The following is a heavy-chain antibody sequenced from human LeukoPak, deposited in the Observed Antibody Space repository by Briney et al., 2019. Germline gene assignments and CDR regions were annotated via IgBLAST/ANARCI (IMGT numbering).Heavy chain of an antibody. Sequence: SETLSLTCTVSVDSISSYYWSWFRQSPGMGLQWIGYMSYSGTTNYNPSLKSRVTISEDTSKKRFPLNLNSVTAADTAMYYCARGRADRGFYYYYVDVWGKGTAVTVSS. J-gene: IGHJ6*03. D-gene: IGHD4/OR15-4a*01. CDR1: VDSISSYY. V-gene: IGHV4-59*01. CDR3: ARGRADRGFYYYYVDV. CDR2: MSYSGTT.